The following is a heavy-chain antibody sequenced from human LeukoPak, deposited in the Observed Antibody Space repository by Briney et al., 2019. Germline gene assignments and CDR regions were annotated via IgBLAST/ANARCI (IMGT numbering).Heavy chain of an antibody. CDR3: ARNSAYSSSSGVNY. J-gene: IGHJ4*02. Sequence: SETLSLTCAVYGGSFSGYYWSWIRQPPGKGLEWIGEINHSGSTNYNPSLKSRVTISVDTSKNQFSLKLSSVTAADTAVYYCARNSAYSSSSGVNYWGPGTLVTVSS. D-gene: IGHD6-6*01. CDR2: INHSGST. V-gene: IGHV4-34*01. CDR1: GGSFSGYY.